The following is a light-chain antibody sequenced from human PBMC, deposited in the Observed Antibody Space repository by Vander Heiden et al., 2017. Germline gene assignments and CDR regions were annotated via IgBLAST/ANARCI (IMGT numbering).Light chain of an antibody. CDR1: QSVLYSSNNKNY. J-gene: IGKJ4*01. V-gene: IGKV4-1*01. CDR2: WAS. Sequence: DIVMTQSPDSLAVSLGERATINCKSSQSVLYSSNNKNYLAWYQQKPGQPPKLLIYWASTRESGVPDRFSGSGSGTDFTLTISSLQAEDVAVYYCQQYYNIPFTFGGGTKVEIK. CDR3: QQYYNIPFT.